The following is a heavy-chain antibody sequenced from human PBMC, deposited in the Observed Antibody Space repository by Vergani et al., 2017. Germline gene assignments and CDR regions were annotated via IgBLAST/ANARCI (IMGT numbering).Heavy chain of an antibody. CDR1: GFTFSSYG. Sequence: QVQLVESGGGVVQPGRSLRLSCAASGFTFSSYGMHWVRQAPGKGLEWVADISYDGSIKYYADSVKGRFTISRDNSKNTLSLQMNSLTAEDTAIYYCAGPQGTSAYYYGGFDYWGQGILVTVSS. J-gene: IGHJ4*02. CDR2: ISYDGSIK. CDR3: AGPQGTSAYYYGGFDY. D-gene: IGHD3-22*01. V-gene: IGHV3-30*03.